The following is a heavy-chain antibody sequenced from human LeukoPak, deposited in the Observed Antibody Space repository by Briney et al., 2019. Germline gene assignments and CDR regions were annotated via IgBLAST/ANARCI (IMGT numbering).Heavy chain of an antibody. CDR1: GGSISSGGYY. J-gene: IGHJ6*02. D-gene: IGHD6-19*01. CDR3: ARGPEVVAGLYYYYYYGMDV. CDR2: IYHSGST. Sequence: PSETLSLTCTVSGGSISSGGYYWSWIRQPPGKGLEWIGYIYHSGSTYYNPSLKSRVTISVDTSKNQFSLKLSSVTAADTAVYYCARGPEVVAGLYYYYYYGMDVWGQGTTVTVSS. V-gene: IGHV4-30-2*01.